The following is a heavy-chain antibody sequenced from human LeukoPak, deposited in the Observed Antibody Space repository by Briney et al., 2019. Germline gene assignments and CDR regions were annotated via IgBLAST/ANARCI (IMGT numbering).Heavy chain of an antibody. D-gene: IGHD5-12*01. J-gene: IGHJ4*02. V-gene: IGHV3-15*01. Sequence: GGSLRLSCAASGFTFSNAWMSWVRQAPGKGLEWVGRIKSKTDGGTTDYAAPVKGRFTISRDDSKNTLYLQMNSLKTEDTAVYYCTELYYSGYDFWYFDYWGQGTLVTVSS. CDR3: TELYYSGYDFWYFDY. CDR2: IKSKTDGGTT. CDR1: GFTFSNAW.